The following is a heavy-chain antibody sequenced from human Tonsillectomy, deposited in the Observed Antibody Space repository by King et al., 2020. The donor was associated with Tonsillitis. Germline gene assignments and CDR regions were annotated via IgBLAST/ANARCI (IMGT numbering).Heavy chain of an antibody. CDR3: AXXXXXXXXXXXWVXGYXXY. V-gene: IGHV3-30*03. Sequence: VQLVESGGGVVQPGRSLRLSCAXSGLTFSSYGXHWVRQXPGXGLEXVAAXSYDGSNKYXAXXVKXXFTXXRDXSXXRXXLQMXXLRAXDTXVYYCAXXXXXXXXXXXWVXGYXXYWXXXXLXXVXX. J-gene: IGHJ4*01. CDR1: GLTFSSYG. CDR2: XSYDGSNK.